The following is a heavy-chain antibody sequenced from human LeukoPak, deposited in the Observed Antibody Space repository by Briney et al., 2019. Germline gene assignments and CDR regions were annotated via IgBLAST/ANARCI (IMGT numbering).Heavy chain of an antibody. CDR1: GFTFSSYA. Sequence: GGSLRLSCAASGFTFSSYAMHWVRQAPGKGLEWVAGISYAGTNKYYADSVKGRFTISRENAKNSLYLQMNSLRAGDTAVYYCARGHILTGDAFDIWGQGTMVTVSS. CDR3: ARGHILTGDAFDI. D-gene: IGHD3-9*01. CDR2: ISYAGTNK. J-gene: IGHJ3*02. V-gene: IGHV3-30*14.